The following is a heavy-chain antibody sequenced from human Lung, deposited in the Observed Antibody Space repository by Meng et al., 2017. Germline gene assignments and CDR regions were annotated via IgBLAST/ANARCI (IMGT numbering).Heavy chain of an antibody. CDR1: GFTLSDYT. V-gene: IGHV3-21*01. D-gene: IGHD1-26*01. Sequence: EVQLVESGVGLVTPGGSLRLSCAASGFTLSDYTMNWVRQAPGKGLEWVSSISSSSKYIDYAGSVKGRFTTSRDNAKNSLYLQMNSLRAEDTAVYYCAREVGGSYHFDYWGQGTLVTVSS. CDR3: AREVGGSYHFDY. J-gene: IGHJ4*02. CDR2: ISSSSKYI.